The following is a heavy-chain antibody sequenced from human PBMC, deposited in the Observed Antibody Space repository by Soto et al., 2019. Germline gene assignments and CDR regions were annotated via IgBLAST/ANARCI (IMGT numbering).Heavy chain of an antibody. CDR2: INPNSGGT. CDR3: ARAPKSYSSSCNWFDP. D-gene: IGHD6-13*01. J-gene: IGHJ5*02. V-gene: IGHV1-2*04. Sequence: QVQLVQSGAEVKKPGASVKVSCKASGYTFTGYYMHWVRQAPGQGLEWMGWINPNSGGTNYAQKFEGWVTMTRDTSISTAYMELSRLRSDDTAVYYCARAPKSYSSSCNWFDPWGQGTLVTVSS. CDR1: GYTFTGYY.